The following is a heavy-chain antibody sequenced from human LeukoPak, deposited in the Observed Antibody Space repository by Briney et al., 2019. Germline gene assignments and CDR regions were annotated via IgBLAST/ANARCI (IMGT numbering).Heavy chain of an antibody. J-gene: IGHJ4*02. D-gene: IGHD3-22*01. CDR3: ANQYSYDGSAYSLPADY. Sequence: SVKVSCKASGFTFTSSAMQWVRQARGQRLEWIGWIVVGSGNTNYAQKFQERVTITRDMSTSTAYMELSSLRSEDTAVYYCANQYSYDGSAYSLPADYWGQGTLVTVSS. CDR2: IVVGSGNT. V-gene: IGHV1-58*02. CDR1: GFTFTSSA.